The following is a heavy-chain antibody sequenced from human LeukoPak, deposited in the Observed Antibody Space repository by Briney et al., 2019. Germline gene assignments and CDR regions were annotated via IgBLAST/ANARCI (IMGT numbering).Heavy chain of an antibody. Sequence: GGSLRLSCAASGFTFSDYYMSWIRQAPGQGLEWVSYISSSGSTIYYADSVKGRFTISRDNAKNSLYLQMNSLRAEDTAVYYCARDRLWGDSSGFFDYWGQGTLVTVSS. CDR3: ARDRLWGDSSGFFDY. CDR1: GFTFSDYY. D-gene: IGHD3-22*01. V-gene: IGHV3-11*01. CDR2: ISSSGSTI. J-gene: IGHJ4*02.